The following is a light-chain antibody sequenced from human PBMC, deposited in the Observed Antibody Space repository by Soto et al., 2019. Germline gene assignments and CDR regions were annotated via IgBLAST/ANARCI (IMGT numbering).Light chain of an antibody. CDR3: GAWDLSLGAGV. V-gene: IGLV1-51*02. J-gene: IGLJ1*01. Sequence: QSVLTQPPSVSAAPGQKVTISCSGSSSNIGVNYVSWYQHLPGTAPKLLIYETNKRPSVIPDRFSGSKSGTSATLGITGLQTGDEADYYCGAWDLSLGAGVFGTGTKVTVL. CDR2: ETN. CDR1: SSNIGVNY.